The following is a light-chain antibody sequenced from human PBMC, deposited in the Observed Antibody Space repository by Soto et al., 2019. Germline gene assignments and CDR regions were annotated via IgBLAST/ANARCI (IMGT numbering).Light chain of an antibody. V-gene: IGLV2-14*01. Sequence: QSVLTQPASVSGSPGQSSTISCTGTSSDVGGYNYVSWYQQHPGKAPKLMIYEVSNRPSGVSNRFSGSKSGNTASLTISGLQAEDEADYYCSSYTSSSTRVFGGGTKLTVL. CDR3: SSYTSSSTRV. CDR2: EVS. CDR1: SSDVGGYNY. J-gene: IGLJ3*02.